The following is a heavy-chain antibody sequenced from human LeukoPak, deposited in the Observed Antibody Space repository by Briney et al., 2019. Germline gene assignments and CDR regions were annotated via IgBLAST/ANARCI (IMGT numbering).Heavy chain of an antibody. CDR2: ISGSGGST. Sequence: GGSLRLSCAASGFTFSSYAMRWVRQAPGKGLEWVSAISGSGGSTYYADSVKGRFTISRDNSKNTLYLQMNSLRAEDTAVYYCAKHPYYSSSYYYYYYMDVWGKGTTVTVSS. D-gene: IGHD6-13*01. J-gene: IGHJ6*03. V-gene: IGHV3-23*01. CDR1: GFTFSSYA. CDR3: AKHPYYSSSYYYYYYMDV.